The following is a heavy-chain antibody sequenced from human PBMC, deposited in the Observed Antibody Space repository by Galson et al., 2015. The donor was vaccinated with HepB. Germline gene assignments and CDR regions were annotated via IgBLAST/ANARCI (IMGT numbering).Heavy chain of an antibody. Sequence: SVKVSCKASGYTFPSYSITWVRQAPGQGLEWVGWISPHNRYTNYAQNFQGRVTMTTDTSTTTAYMELRSLRSDDTAVYYCARARYSSSPPDYWGQGTLVTVSS. CDR2: ISPHNRYT. CDR1: GYTFPSYS. D-gene: IGHD2-15*01. CDR3: ARARYSSSPPDY. V-gene: IGHV1-18*01. J-gene: IGHJ4*02.